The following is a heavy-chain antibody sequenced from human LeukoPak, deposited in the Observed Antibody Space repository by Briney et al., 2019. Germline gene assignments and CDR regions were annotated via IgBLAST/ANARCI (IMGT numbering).Heavy chain of an antibody. CDR1: GDTFRRYA. D-gene: IGHD2-2*01. J-gene: IGHJ4*02. CDR2: VIPIFVST. CDR3: ARGDPAPFDS. V-gene: IGHV1-69*05. Sequence: SVKVSCKASGDTFRRYAINWVRQAPGQGLEWVAGVIPIFVSTYYAQKFQGRVTMTTDESKSTAYMELRSLMSDDTAVYYCARGDPAPFDSWGQGTLVTVSS.